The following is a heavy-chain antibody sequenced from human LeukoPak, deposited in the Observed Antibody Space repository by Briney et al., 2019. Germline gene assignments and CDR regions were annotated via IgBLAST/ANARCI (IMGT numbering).Heavy chain of an antibody. V-gene: IGHV4-59*11. J-gene: IGHJ4*02. CDR1: GGSISGHY. CDR3: ARNEYNWNYFDY. Sequence: SETLSLTCTVSGGSISGHYWSWIRQPPGIGLEWIGYIYYSGSTYYNPSLKSRVTISVDRSKNQFSLKLSSVTAADTAVYYCARNEYNWNYFDYWGQGTLVTVSS. CDR2: IYYSGST. D-gene: IGHD1-20*01.